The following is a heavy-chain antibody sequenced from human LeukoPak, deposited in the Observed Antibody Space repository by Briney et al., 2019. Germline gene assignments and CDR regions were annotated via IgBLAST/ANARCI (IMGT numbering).Heavy chain of an antibody. CDR2: INHSGST. CDR3: ANILGYCSSTSCYVESGDY. Sequence: SETLSLTCAVYGGSFSGYYWSWIRQPPGKGLEWIGEINHSGSTNYNPSLKSRVTISVDTSKNQFSLKLSSVTAADTAVYYCANILGYCSSTSCYVESGDYWGQGTLVTVSS. V-gene: IGHV4-34*01. D-gene: IGHD2-2*01. CDR1: GGSFSGYY. J-gene: IGHJ4*02.